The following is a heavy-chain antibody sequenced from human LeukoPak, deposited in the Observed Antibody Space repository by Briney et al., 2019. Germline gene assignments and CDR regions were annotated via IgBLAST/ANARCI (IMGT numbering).Heavy chain of an antibody. D-gene: IGHD3-9*01. J-gene: IGHJ3*02. CDR3: ARGPATYYDILTGYWKRSDAFDI. V-gene: IGHV3-30-3*01. CDR2: ISYDGNNK. Sequence: GGSLRLSCAASGFTFSSYALHWVRQAPGKGLEWVAIISYDGNNKYYADSVKGRFTISRDNSKNTLYLSMNSLRTEDTAVYYCARGPATYYDILTGYWKRSDAFDIWGQGTMVTVSS. CDR1: GFTFSSYA.